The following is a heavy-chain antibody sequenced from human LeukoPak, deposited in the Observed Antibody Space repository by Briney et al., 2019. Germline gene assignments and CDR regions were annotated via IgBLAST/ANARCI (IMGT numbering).Heavy chain of an antibody. D-gene: IGHD6-6*01. V-gene: IGHV3-21*01. CDR3: ARVGSSSNWFDP. J-gene: IGHJ5*02. Sequence: PGGSLRLSCAASGFTFSSYSMNWVRQAPGKGLEWVSTISSSSSYTYYADSVKGRFTISRDNAKNSLYLQMNSLRAEDTAVYYCARVGSSSNWFDPWGQGTLVTVSS. CDR2: ISSSSSYT. CDR1: GFTFSSYS.